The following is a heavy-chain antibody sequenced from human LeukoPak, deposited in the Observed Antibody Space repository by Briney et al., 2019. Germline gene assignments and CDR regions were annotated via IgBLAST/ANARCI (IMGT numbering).Heavy chain of an antibody. Sequence: SAKVSCKASGGTFSIYAISCVRQAPGQGLERMRRIIPIFGTANYTQKFQGRVTITTDESTSTAYMELSSLRSEDTAVYYCARAVPGDAFDIWGQGTMVTVSS. CDR1: GGTFSIYA. J-gene: IGHJ3*02. D-gene: IGHD1-14*01. CDR3: ARAVPGDAFDI. V-gene: IGHV1-69*05. CDR2: IIPIFGTA.